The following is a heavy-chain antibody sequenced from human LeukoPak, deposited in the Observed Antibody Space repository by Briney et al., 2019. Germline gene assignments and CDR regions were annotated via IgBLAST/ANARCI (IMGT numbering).Heavy chain of an antibody. V-gene: IGHV4-59*01. J-gene: IGHJ3*02. D-gene: IGHD1-26*01. CDR2: IYYSGST. Sequence: PSETLSLTCTVSGGSISSYYWSWIQQPPGKGLEWIGYIYYSGSTNYNPSLKSRVTISVDTSKNQFSLKLSSVTAADTAVYYCARWDRALDIWGQGTMVTVSS. CDR1: GGSISSYY. CDR3: ARWDRALDI.